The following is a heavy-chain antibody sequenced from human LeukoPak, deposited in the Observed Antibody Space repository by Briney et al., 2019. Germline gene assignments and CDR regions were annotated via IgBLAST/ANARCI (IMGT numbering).Heavy chain of an antibody. Sequence: PGGSLRPSCAASGFTFSSYGMHWVRQAPGKGLEWVAVMWYDGSNKYYADSVKGRFTISRDNSKNTLYLQMHSLRAEDTAVYYCARDEVTTPRDWGQGTLVTVSS. CDR3: ARDEVTTPRD. CDR2: MWYDGSNK. D-gene: IGHD4-17*01. J-gene: IGHJ4*02. CDR1: GFTFSSYG. V-gene: IGHV3-33*01.